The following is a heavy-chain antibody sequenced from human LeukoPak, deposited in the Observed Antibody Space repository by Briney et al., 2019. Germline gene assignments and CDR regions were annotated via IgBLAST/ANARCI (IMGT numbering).Heavy chain of an antibody. CDR2: IYYSGST. J-gene: IGHJ4*02. CDR1: SRSMTNYY. V-gene: IGHV4-59*01. CDR3: ARGWGYFDY. D-gene: IGHD1-26*01. Sequence: PSETLSLTCAVSSRSMTNYYWSWTRQPPGKGLEWIGYIYYSGSTNYNPSLKSRVTISVDTSKNHFSLTLTSVTAAVTAVYYCARGWGYFDYWGQGTLVTVSS.